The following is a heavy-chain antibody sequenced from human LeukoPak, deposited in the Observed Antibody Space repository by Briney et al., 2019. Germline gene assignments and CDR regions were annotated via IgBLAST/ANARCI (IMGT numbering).Heavy chain of an antibody. V-gene: IGHV3-48*03. Sequence: PGGSLRLSCAASGFTFSSYEMNWVRQAPGKGLEWVSHISSSGSTIYYADSVKGRFTISRDNAKNSLYLQMNSLRVEDTALYYCARRAPSHDFDDWGQGTLVTVSS. J-gene: IGHJ4*02. CDR2: ISSSGSTI. CDR3: ARRAPSHDFDD. CDR1: GFTFSSYE.